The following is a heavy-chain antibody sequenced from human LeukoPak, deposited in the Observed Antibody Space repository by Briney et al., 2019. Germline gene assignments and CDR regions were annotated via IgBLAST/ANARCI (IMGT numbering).Heavy chain of an antibody. CDR3: AKASWVSRADAVL. V-gene: IGHV3-23*01. CDR1: GFTFSSYA. CDR2: LRGDGET. Sequence: GALRLSCAASGFTFSSYAMSWVRQAPARGPEWVSSLRGDGETFYIDSVKGRFTLSRDESRNTVYLHLNNLRVEDTAVYFCAKASWVSRADAVLWGQGTLVTVST. J-gene: IGHJ4*02. D-gene: IGHD3-16*01.